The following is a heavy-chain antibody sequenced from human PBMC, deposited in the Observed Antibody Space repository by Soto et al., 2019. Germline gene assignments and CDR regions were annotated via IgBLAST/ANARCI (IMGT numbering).Heavy chain of an antibody. J-gene: IGHJ4*02. V-gene: IGHV4-59*08. CDR2: IYYSGST. CDR1: GGSVSRYY. Sequence: SEALSLTCTVSGGSVSRYYWAWIRQSPGKALEWIGYIYYSGSTKYNPSLKSRVTMSVDTSNNQFSLRVSSVTAADTAVYYCARHSNRNYGLYYFDFWGLGALVTVSS. CDR3: ARHSNRNYGLYYFDF. D-gene: IGHD4-4*01.